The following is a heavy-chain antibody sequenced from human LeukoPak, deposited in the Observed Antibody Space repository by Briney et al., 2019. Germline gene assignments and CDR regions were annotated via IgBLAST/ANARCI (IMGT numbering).Heavy chain of an antibody. CDR1: GVSISSGGYS. V-gene: IGHV4-30-4*07. J-gene: IGHJ4*02. D-gene: IGHD4-17*01. CDR3: ARDADDYGVDY. CDR2: IYYSGRT. Sequence: SETLSLTCAVSGVSISSGGYSWSWVRQPPGKGLEWIGYIYYSGRTYYNPSLKSRVTISVDTSKNQFSLKLSSVTAADTAVYYCARDADDYGVDYWGQGTLVAVSS.